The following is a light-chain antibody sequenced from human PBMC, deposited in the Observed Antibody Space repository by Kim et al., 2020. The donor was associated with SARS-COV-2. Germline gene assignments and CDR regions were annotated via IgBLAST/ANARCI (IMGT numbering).Light chain of an antibody. Sequence: ELTQPPSASGTPGQRVTISCSGSSSNIGSNYVSWYQQLPGTAPRLLIYRNNQRPSGVPDRFSGSKSGTSASLAISGLRSEDEADYYCVAWDDSLSNYVFGTGTKVTVL. V-gene: IGLV1-47*01. CDR1: SSNIGSNY. CDR3: VAWDDSLSNYV. CDR2: RNN. J-gene: IGLJ1*01.